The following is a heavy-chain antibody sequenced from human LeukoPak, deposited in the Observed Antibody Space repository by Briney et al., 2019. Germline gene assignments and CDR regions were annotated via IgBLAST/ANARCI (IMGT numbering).Heavy chain of an antibody. V-gene: IGHV4-4*07. CDR1: GGSINNYH. J-gene: IGHJ4*02. D-gene: IGHD6-19*01. CDR2: IHTSGST. CDR3: ARRDISSGWSFDY. Sequence: SETLSLTCTVSGGSINNYHWSWIRQPAGKGLEWIGQIHTSGSTNYNPPLKSRVTMLIDTPENQLSLTIRSVTAADTAVYYCARRDISSGWSFDYWGQGTLVTVSS.